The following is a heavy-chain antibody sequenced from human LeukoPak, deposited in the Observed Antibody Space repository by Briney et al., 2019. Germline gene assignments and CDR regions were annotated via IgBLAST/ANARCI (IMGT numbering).Heavy chain of an antibody. J-gene: IGHJ4*02. CDR2: VYATGGVA. Sequence: ASVKLSCKASGHTFTNYHIHWVRQAPGQGVEWMGAVYATGGVAINTQTFPVRVTMTRDTSTGTVYMELSSLRFEDTAIYYCATEAPRSYYFDYWGQGIQVTVSS. CDR1: GHTFTNYH. CDR3: ATEAPRSYYFDY. V-gene: IGHV1-46*01.